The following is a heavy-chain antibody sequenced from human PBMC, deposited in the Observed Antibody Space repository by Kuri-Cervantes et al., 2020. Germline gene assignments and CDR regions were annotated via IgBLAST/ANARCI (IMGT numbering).Heavy chain of an antibody. J-gene: IGHJ4*02. V-gene: IGHV4-39*01. CDR3: AKGMTKLDY. Sequence: SETLSLTCAVSGYSISSVGFYWGWIRQSPGKELEWIGSISYTGSTYYSPFLRSRVTISVDTSKKQFSLKLTSVTAADTSLYYCAKGMTKLDYWGQGTLVTVSS. CDR2: ISYTGST. CDR1: GYSISSVGFY.